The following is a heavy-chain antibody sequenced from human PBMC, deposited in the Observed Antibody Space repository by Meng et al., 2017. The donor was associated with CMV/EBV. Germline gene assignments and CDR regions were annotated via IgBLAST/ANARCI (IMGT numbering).Heavy chain of an antibody. CDR3: EQGYTGP. Sequence: VQSGADVKSLGSSVKVSCKASGGTFSSYASGWVRQAPGQGLKWMGGIIPIFGTANYAQKFQGRVTITADESTSTAHMELSSLRSEDTAVYYCEQGYTGPWGQGTLVTVSS. CDR1: GGTFSSYA. D-gene: IGHD1-26*01. J-gene: IGHJ5*02. CDR2: IIPIFGTA. V-gene: IGHV1-69*01.